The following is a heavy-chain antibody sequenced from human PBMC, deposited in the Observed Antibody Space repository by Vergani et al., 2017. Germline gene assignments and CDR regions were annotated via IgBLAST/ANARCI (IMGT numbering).Heavy chain of an antibody. V-gene: IGHV3-30*02. CDR3: TKDRSDRRFFIWFGRFDP. CDR1: GFHFSNYG. Sequence: QAQLVESGGGVVQPGGSLRLSCAGSGFHFSNYGMHWVRQAPGKGLEWVAFIRYDGGKNYFADSVEGRFTISRDNSKNTLYLQMNSLRAEDTAVYYCTKDRSDRRFFIWFGRFDPWGQGTLVTVSS. D-gene: IGHD3-10*01. J-gene: IGHJ5*02. CDR2: IRYDGGKN.